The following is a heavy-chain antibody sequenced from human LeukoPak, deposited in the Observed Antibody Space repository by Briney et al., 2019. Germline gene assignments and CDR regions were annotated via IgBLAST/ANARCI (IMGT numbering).Heavy chain of an antibody. CDR3: AGPLWSGYPGPLDY. D-gene: IGHD3-3*01. Sequence: GGSLRLSCAASGFTFSSYSMNCVRQAPGKGLEWVSSISSSSSYIYYADSVKGRFTISRDNAKNSLYLQMNSLRAEDTAVYYCAGPLWSGYPGPLDYWGQGTLVTVSS. V-gene: IGHV3-21*01. CDR1: GFTFSSYS. J-gene: IGHJ4*02. CDR2: ISSSSSYI.